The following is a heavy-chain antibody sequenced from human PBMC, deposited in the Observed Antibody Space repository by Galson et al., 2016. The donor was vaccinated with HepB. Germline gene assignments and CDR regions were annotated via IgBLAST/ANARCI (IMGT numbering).Heavy chain of an antibody. CDR1: GFRFSDYR. J-gene: IGHJ5*02. V-gene: IGHV3-21*01. Sequence: SLRLPCARSGFRFSDYRMNWFRRAPGKGLEWISSLDGRGTWQHSSESLKGRFTISSDNGENTLFLQMNSLTPQDTAVYYCARGQGGFEGFVHWGQGTLVTV. D-gene: IGHD3-10*01. CDR3: ARGQGGFEGFVH. CDR2: LDGRGTWQ.